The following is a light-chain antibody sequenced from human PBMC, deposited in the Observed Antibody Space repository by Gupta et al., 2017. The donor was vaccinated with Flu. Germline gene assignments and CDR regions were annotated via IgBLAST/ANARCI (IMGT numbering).Light chain of an antibody. CDR2: EVS. CDR1: SSDVGGSNY. J-gene: IGLJ1*01. V-gene: IGLV2-14*01. Sequence: SSDVGGSNYVSWYQLHPGKAPKLMIYEVSNRPSGVSNRFSGSKSGNTASLTISGLQAEDEADYYCSSYTSSSTLCVFGTGTKVTVL. CDR3: SSYTSSSTLCV.